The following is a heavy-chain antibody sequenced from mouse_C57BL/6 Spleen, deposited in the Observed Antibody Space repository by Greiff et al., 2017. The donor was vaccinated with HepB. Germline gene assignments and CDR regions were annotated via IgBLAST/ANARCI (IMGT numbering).Heavy chain of an antibody. CDR3: AREDSYYGFDY. D-gene: IGHD2-12*01. CDR1: GYTFTSYW. CDR2: IYPSDSET. V-gene: IGHV1-61*01. Sequence: QVQLQQPGAELVRPGSSVKLSCKASGYTFTSYWMDWVKQRPGQGLEWIGNIYPSDSETHYNQKFKDKATLTVDKSSSTAYMQLSSLTSEDSAVYYCAREDSYYGFDYWGQGTTLTVSS. J-gene: IGHJ2*01.